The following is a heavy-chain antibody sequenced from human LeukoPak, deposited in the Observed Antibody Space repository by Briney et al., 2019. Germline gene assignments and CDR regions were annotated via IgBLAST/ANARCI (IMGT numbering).Heavy chain of an antibody. Sequence: SETLSLTCTVSGGSFSSYYWSWIRQPPGKGLEWIGYIYYSGSTNYNPSLKSRVTISVDTSKNQFSLKLSSVTAADTAVYYCARGGAHYIVGATTIADYWGQGTLVTVSS. CDR3: ARGGAHYIVGATTIADY. J-gene: IGHJ4*02. CDR1: GGSFSSYY. V-gene: IGHV4-59*01. CDR2: IYYSGST. D-gene: IGHD1-26*01.